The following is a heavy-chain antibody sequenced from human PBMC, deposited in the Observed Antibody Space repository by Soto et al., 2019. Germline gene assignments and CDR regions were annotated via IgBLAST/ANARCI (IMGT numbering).Heavy chain of an antibody. CDR1: GGTFSSYA. V-gene: IGHV1-69*13. CDR3: AREATVVTPPYAPWGI. CDR2: IIPIFGTA. D-gene: IGHD4-17*01. J-gene: IGHJ3*02. Sequence: EASVKVSCKASGGTFSSYAISWVRQAPGQGLEWMGGIIPIFGTANYAQKFQGRVTITADESTSTAYMELSSLRSEDTAVYYCAREATVVTPPYAPWGIWGQGTMVTVSS.